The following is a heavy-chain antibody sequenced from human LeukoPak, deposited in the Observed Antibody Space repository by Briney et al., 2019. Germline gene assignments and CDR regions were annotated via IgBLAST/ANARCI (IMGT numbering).Heavy chain of an antibody. Sequence: GGSLRLSCAASGFTFSSYAMHWVRQAPGKGLEWVAVISYDGSNKYYADSVKGRFTISRDNSKNTLYLQMNSLGAEDTAVYYCAKRSSWTLDYWGQGTLVTVSS. J-gene: IGHJ4*02. D-gene: IGHD6-13*01. V-gene: IGHV3-30-3*02. CDR1: GFTFSSYA. CDR2: ISYDGSNK. CDR3: AKRSSWTLDY.